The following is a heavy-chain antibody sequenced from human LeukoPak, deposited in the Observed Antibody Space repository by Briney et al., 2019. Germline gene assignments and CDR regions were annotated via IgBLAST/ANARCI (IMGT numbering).Heavy chain of an antibody. CDR1: GYTLTELS. V-gene: IGHV1-2*02. J-gene: IGHJ4*02. CDR2: INANNGDP. CDR3: ARYNGAGSIDN. D-gene: IGHD3-10*01. Sequence: ASVKVSCKVSGYTLTELSMHWVRQAPGQGLEWMGWINANNGDPNYAQKFQGRVTVTRDTSLSTAYMELSSLRSDDTAVYFCARYNGAGSIDNWGQGTLVTVSS.